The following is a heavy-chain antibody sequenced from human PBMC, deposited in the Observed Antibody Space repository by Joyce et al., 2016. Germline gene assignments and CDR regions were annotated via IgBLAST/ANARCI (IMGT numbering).Heavy chain of an antibody. Sequence: EVRLVESGGGLVQPGESLRLSCAASGFAFSKFWMSWVRQGPGKGLEWVANIKEDGSEGYYEDSVRGRFTIFRDNAKNSLHLQINSLGVEDTAIYYCTKGSDGWGEGGDWGQGTLVTVSS. V-gene: IGHV3-7*03. CDR2: IKEDGSEG. CDR1: GFAFSKFW. CDR3: TKGSDGWGEGGD. J-gene: IGHJ4*02. D-gene: IGHD3-10*01.